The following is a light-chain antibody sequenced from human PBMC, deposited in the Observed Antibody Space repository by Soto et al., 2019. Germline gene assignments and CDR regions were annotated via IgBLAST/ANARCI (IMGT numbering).Light chain of an antibody. J-gene: IGLJ3*02. CDR2: DVS. V-gene: IGLV2-11*01. CDR1: SSDVGGYNY. CDR3: CSYAGNSLWV. Sequence: QSALTQPHSVSGSPGQSVTISCTGTSSDVGGYNYVSWYQQHPGKAPKLMIYDVSKWPSGVPDRFSGSKSGNTASLTISGLQAEDEADYYCCSYAGNSLWVFGGGTKLTVL.